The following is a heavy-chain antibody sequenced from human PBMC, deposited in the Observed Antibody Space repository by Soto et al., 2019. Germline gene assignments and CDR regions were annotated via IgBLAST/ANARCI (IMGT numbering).Heavy chain of an antibody. Sequence: EVQLLESGGGLVQPGGSLRLSCAASGFTFSSYAMSWVRQAPGKGLEWVSRINSDGSSTSYADSVKGRFTISRDNAKNTLYLQMNSLRAEDTAVYYCARDGVSRDGYKWGQGTLVTVSS. CDR1: GFTFSSYA. J-gene: IGHJ4*02. CDR2: INSDGSST. CDR3: ARDGVSRDGYK. V-gene: IGHV3-74*01. D-gene: IGHD5-12*01.